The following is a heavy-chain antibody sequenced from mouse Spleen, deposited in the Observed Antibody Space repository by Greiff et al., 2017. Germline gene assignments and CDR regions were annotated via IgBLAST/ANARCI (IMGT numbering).Heavy chain of an antibody. Sequence: EVKLMESGGGLVKPGGSLKLSCAASGFTFSSYAMSWVRQSPEKRLEWVAEISSGGSYTYYPDTVPGRFTISRDNAKNTLYLEMSSLRSEDTAMYYCATMITRGNYARDYWGQGTSVTVSS. CDR1: GFTFSSYA. V-gene: IGHV5-9-4*01. D-gene: IGHD2-4*01. J-gene: IGHJ4*01. CDR3: ATMITRGNYARDY. CDR2: ISSGGSYT.